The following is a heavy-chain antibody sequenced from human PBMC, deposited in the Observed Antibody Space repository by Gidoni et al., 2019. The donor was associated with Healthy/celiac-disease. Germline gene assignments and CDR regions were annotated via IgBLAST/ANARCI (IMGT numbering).Heavy chain of an antibody. CDR3: AKSKIAVAGTPDY. Sequence: QVQLVQSGAEVTKPGASVKVSCKASGYTFTGYYMHWVRQAPGQGLEWMGWINPNSGGTNYAQKFQGRVTMTRDTTISTAYMELSRLRSDDTAVYYCAKSKIAVAGTPDYWGQGTLVTVSS. CDR1: GYTFTGYY. D-gene: IGHD6-19*01. CDR2: INPNSGGT. J-gene: IGHJ4*02. V-gene: IGHV1-2*02.